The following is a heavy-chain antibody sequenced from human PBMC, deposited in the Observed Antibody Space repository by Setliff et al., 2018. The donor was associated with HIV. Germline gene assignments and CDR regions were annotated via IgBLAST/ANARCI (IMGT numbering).Heavy chain of an antibody. CDR2: INHSGST. V-gene: IGHV4-34*01. D-gene: IGHD6-6*01. CDR3: ARRSIAFLEGDFYFDS. J-gene: IGHJ4*02. CDR1: GGSFSAYH. Sequence: KTSETLSLTCAVYGGSFSAYHWSWIRQTPGKGLEWLGEINHSGSTAYNLALESRVSMSIDTSKNQFSLKLTSVTAADTAIYYCARRSIAFLEGDFYFDSWGQGTLVTVSS.